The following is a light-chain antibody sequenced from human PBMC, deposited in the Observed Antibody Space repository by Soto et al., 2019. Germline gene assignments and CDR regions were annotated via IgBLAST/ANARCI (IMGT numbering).Light chain of an antibody. J-gene: IGKJ1*01. CDR1: QSVSNN. V-gene: IGKV3-15*01. Sequence: EVVMTQSPATLPVSPGGRVTLSCRCSQSVSNNVAWYQQKPGQAPRLLIFGASTRATGIPVRFSGSGSGRQFTLTISSLQSEDFAVYHCHQYNDGPGGTFGQGTKVDIK. CDR3: HQYNDGPGGT. CDR2: GAS.